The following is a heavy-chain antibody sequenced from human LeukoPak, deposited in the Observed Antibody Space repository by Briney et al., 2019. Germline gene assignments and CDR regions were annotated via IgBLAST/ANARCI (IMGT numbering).Heavy chain of an antibody. CDR3: ARVPTVTTGVIPDWFDP. CDR2: INPNSGGT. Sequence: EASVKVSCKASGYTFTDHYLHWVRQAPGQGLEWMGWINPNSGGTNYAQRFQGRVTMTRDMSIRTAYMELSSLRSDDTAVYYCARVPTVTTGVIPDWFDPWGQGTLVTVSS. J-gene: IGHJ5*02. V-gene: IGHV1-2*02. D-gene: IGHD4-23*01. CDR1: GYTFTDHY.